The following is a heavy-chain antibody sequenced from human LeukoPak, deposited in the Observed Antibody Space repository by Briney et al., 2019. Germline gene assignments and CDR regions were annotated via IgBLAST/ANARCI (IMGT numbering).Heavy chain of an antibody. D-gene: IGHD6-25*01. CDR1: GFTFSNYA. CDR3: TKGAAGVAAADY. V-gene: IGHV3-23*01. J-gene: IGHJ4*02. Sequence: GGSLRLSCAASGFTFSNYAMSWVRQAPGKGLEWVSTISGSGGTTYYADSVKGRFTVSRDNSKNTLYLQINSLRAEDTAVYYCTKGAAGVAAADYWGQGTLVTVSS. CDR2: ISGSGGTT.